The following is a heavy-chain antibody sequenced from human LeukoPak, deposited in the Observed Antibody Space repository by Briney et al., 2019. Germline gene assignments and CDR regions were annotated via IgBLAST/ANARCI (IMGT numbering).Heavy chain of an antibody. CDR3: TRDRDILTGSAYYYYMDV. J-gene: IGHJ6*03. V-gene: IGHV3-49*04. CDR2: IRSNAYGGTT. Sequence: GGSLRLSCTTSGFTFGDYGMSWVRQAPGKGVEGVGFIRSNAYGGTTEYAASVKDRFTISRDDSKSIAYLQMNSLKTEDTAVYYCTRDRDILTGSAYYYYMDVWGKGTTVTISS. CDR1: GFTFGDYG. D-gene: IGHD3-9*01.